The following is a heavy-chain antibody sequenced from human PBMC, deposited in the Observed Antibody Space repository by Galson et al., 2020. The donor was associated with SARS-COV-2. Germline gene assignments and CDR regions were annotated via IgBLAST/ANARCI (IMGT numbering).Heavy chain of an antibody. V-gene: IGHV3-23*01. CDR2: ISGSGGST. D-gene: IGHD3-22*01. CDR3: AKEGGPYYYDSSGPL. Sequence: GESLKISCAASGFTFSSYAMSWVRQAPGKGLEWVSAISGSGGSTYYADSVKGRFTISRDNSKNTLYLQMNSLRAEDTAVYYCAKEGGPYYYDSSGPLWGQGTLVTGSS. CDR1: GFTFSSYA. J-gene: IGHJ4*02.